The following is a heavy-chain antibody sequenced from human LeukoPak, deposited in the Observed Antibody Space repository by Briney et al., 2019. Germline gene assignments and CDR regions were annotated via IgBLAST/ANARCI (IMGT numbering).Heavy chain of an antibody. D-gene: IGHD6-6*01. CDR1: GSTFTGYY. J-gene: IGHJ5*02. Sequence: SVKLSCSAAGSTFTGYYIHWVRRAPGQGLGWRGWINPNSGGTNTAKKFTARVAVTRDTSISTAYMELSRLRSDDTAVYYCARRIAAGANWFDPWGQGTLVTVSS. V-gene: IGHV1-2*02. CDR2: INPNSGGT. CDR3: ARRIAAGANWFDP.